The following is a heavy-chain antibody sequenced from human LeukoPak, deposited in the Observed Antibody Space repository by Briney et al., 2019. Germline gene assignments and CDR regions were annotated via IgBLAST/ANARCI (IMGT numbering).Heavy chain of an antibody. CDR3: ARDLTYSSSSGYYYYGMDV. CDR2: IKQDGSEK. J-gene: IGHJ6*02. D-gene: IGHD6-13*01. V-gene: IGHV3-7*01. Sequence: GGSLRLSCAASGFTFSSYWMSWVRQAPGKGLEWVANIKQDGSEKYYVDSVKGRFTISRDNAKNSLYLQMNSLRAEDTAVYYCARDLTYSSSSGYYYYGMDVWGQGTTVTVSS. CDR1: GFTFSSYW.